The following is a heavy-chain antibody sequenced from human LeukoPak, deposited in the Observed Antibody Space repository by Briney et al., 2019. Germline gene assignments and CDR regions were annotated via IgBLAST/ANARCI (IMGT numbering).Heavy chain of an antibody. V-gene: IGHV1-3*01. D-gene: IGHD3-10*01. J-gene: IGHJ4*02. CDR1: GYTFTIYA. CDR2: INAGNGNK. Sequence: ASVKVSCKASGYTFTIYAVHWVRQAPGQRLEWMGWINAGNGNKEYSQNFQDRVTITRDTSATTAYMELSSLRSEDTAVYYCARGSYFYGSGSFMGSDYWGQGTLVTVSS. CDR3: ARGSYFYGSGSFMGSDY.